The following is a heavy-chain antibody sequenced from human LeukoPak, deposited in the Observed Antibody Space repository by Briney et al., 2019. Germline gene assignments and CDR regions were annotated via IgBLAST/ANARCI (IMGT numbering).Heavy chain of an antibody. CDR2: ISSSSSYI. D-gene: IGHD6-13*01. Sequence: PGGSLRLSCAASGFTFSSYSMNWVRQAPGKGLEWVSSISSSSSYIYYADSVKGRFTISRDNAKNSLYLQMNSLRAEDTAVYYCARVDALAAAGTGLDYWGQGTLVTVSS. CDR1: GFTFSSYS. V-gene: IGHV3-21*01. CDR3: ARVDALAAAGTGLDY. J-gene: IGHJ4*02.